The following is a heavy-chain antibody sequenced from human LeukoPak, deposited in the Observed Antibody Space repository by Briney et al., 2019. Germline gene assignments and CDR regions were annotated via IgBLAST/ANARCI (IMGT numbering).Heavy chain of an antibody. J-gene: IGHJ6*03. Sequence: GGSLGLSCAASGFTFDDYGMSWVRQAPGKGLEWVSGINWNGGSTSYADSVKGRFTISRDNAKNSLYLQMSSLRAEDTALYYCARVGCSSTSCPYYYYYYYMDVWGKGTTVTVSS. V-gene: IGHV3-20*04. CDR1: GFTFDDYG. CDR3: ARVGCSSTSCPYYYYYYYMDV. CDR2: INWNGGST. D-gene: IGHD2-2*01.